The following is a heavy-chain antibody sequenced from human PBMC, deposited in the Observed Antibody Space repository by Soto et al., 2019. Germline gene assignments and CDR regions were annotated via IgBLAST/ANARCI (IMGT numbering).Heavy chain of an antibody. V-gene: IGHV4-4*02. CDR1: GDSISSSEW. J-gene: IGHJ4*02. D-gene: IGHD1-20*01. Sequence: QLQESGPGLVKPSGTLSLNCKVSGDSISSSEWWSWVRQPPGKGLEWIAEIHHSGPTNYNPSLQSRVTITVDKSKNQISLRLSTVTAADTAVYYCARGGITAVRNYYFDHWGQGTLVTVSS. CDR3: ARGGITAVRNYYFDH. CDR2: IHHSGPT.